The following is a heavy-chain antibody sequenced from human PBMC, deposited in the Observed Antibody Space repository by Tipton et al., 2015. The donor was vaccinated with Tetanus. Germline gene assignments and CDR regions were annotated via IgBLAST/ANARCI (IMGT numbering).Heavy chain of an antibody. D-gene: IGHD2-8*01. V-gene: IGHV4-59*07. CDR3: ARRSYCTSRRCFDAFDL. CDR1: GDSMNKYY. CDR2: IFYSGST. Sequence: TLSLTCTVSGDSMNKYYWSWIRQPPGKGLEWISYIFYSGSTNYNPSLKSRVNISMDTSKNQISLKLSSVTAADTAVYFCARRSYCTSRRCFDAFDLWGPGTRVTVSS. J-gene: IGHJ3*01.